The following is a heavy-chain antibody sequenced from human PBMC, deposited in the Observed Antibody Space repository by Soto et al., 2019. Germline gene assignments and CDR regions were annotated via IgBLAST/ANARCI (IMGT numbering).Heavy chain of an antibody. J-gene: IGHJ4*02. D-gene: IGHD2-2*01. CDR2: ISAYNGNT. Sequence: GASVKVSCKASGYTFTIYGSSWVRQAPGQGLEWMGWISAYNGNTNYAQKIQGRDTMNTDTSTSTAYMELRSLRSDDTAVYYFARDRYCSSTSCYSSDFDYWGQGTLVTVSS. CDR3: ARDRYCSSTSCYSSDFDY. V-gene: IGHV1-18*01. CDR1: GYTFTIYG.